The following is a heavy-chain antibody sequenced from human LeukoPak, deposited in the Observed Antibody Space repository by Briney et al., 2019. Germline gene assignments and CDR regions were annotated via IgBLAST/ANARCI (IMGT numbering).Heavy chain of an antibody. V-gene: IGHV1-24*01. CDR1: GYTLTELS. CDR2: FDPEHGET. Sequence: ASVKVSCKVSGYTLTELSMHWVRQAPGKGLEWMGGFDPEHGETVYAQKFQGRLTMTEDTSTHTAYMELSSLRSDDTAVYYCATDPVGYCNADGCYSVDYWGQGTLVTVSS. CDR3: ATDPVGYCNADGCYSVDY. J-gene: IGHJ4*02. D-gene: IGHD2-15*01.